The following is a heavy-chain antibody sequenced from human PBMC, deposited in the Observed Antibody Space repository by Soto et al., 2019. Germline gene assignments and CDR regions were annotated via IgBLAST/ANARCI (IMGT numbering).Heavy chain of an antibody. Sequence: SETLSLTCAFYGGSFSNYYWSWIRQPPGKGLECIGEINHSGGTNYNPSLKGRVTMSVDTSKNQFSLELTSVTAADTAVYYCARGLRASYGVRLSYSYYGMDVWGQGTTVTVSS. CDR3: ARGLRASYGVRLSYSYYGMDV. CDR1: GGSFSNYY. V-gene: IGHV4-34*01. D-gene: IGHD3-10*01. J-gene: IGHJ6*02. CDR2: INHSGGT.